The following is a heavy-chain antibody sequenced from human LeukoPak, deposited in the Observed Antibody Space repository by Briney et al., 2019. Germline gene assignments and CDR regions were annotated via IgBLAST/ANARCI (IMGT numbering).Heavy chain of an antibody. CDR3: ARGYYGSGSHYGTNWFDP. CDR1: GYTFTSYG. V-gene: IGHV1-18*01. D-gene: IGHD3-10*01. CDR2: ISAYNGNT. Sequence: ASVKVSCKASGYTFTSYGISWVRQAPGQGLEWMGWISAYNGNTNYAQKLQGRVTMTTDTSTSTVYMELSSLRSDDTAVYYCARGYYGSGSHYGTNWFDPWGQGTLVTVSS. J-gene: IGHJ5*02.